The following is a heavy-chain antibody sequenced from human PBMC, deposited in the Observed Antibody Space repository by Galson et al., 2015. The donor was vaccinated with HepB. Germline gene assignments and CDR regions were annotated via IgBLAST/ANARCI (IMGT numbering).Heavy chain of an antibody. Sequence: SVKVSCKASGYTFTGYYMHWVRQAPGQGLEWMGWINPNSGGTNYAQKFQGRVTMTRDTSISTAYMELSRLRSDDTAVYYCARVERGIVVVPAAIPPLDYWGQGTLVTVSS. D-gene: IGHD2-2*02. CDR1: GYTFTGYY. CDR3: ARVERGIVVVPAAIPPLDY. V-gene: IGHV1-2*02. J-gene: IGHJ4*02. CDR2: INPNSGGT.